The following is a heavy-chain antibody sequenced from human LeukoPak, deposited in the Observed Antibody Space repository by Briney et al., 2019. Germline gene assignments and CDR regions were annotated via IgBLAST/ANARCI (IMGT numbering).Heavy chain of an antibody. J-gene: IGHJ4*02. CDR2: ISDTGYYI. V-gene: IGHV3-21*01. CDR3: ARGGTVTGDYFDY. D-gene: IGHD4-17*01. CDR1: GFTFSRYS. Sequence: GGSLRLSCAASGFTFSRYSMNWVRQAPGKGLEWVSSISDTGYYIYYADSVKGRFTISRDNAKNSLSLQMNNLRAEDTAVYYCARGGTVTGDYFDYWGQGTLVTVSS.